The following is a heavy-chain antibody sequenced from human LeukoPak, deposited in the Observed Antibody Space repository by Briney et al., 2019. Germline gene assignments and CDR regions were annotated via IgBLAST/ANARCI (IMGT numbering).Heavy chain of an antibody. V-gene: IGHV4-31*03. CDR3: ARVDSGSYLPVDY. J-gene: IGHJ4*02. CDR1: GGSISSGGYY. D-gene: IGHD1-26*01. CDR2: IYYSGST. Sequence: SQTLSLTCTVSGGSISSGGYYWSWIRQHPGKGLEWIGYIYYSGSTYYNPSLKSRVTISVDTPKNQFSLKLSSVTAADTAVYYCARVDSGSYLPVDYWGQGTLVTVSS.